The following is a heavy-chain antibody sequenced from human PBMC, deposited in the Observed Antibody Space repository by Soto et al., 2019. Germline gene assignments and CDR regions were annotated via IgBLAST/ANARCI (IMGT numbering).Heavy chain of an antibody. Sequence: SETLSLTCTVSGGSISDYSSSHYWSWIRQPAGKGLEWVGRVSTSGHPTYSPSLKSRVTMSLDTSKNQFSLTVNSVPAADTAMYYCAVETVGGSPGDCWGQGTLVTVSS. J-gene: IGHJ1*01. D-gene: IGHD1-26*01. V-gene: IGHV4-4*07. CDR1: GGSISDYSSSHY. CDR2: VSTSGHP. CDR3: AVETVGGSPGDC.